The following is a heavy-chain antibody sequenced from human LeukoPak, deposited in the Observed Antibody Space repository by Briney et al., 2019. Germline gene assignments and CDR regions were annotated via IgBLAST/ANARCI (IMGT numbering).Heavy chain of an antibody. Sequence: PGRSLRLSCAASGFTFSSYGMHWVRQAPGKGLEWVAVISYDGSNKYYGDSVKGRFTISRDNSKNTLYLQMNSLRAEDAAVYYCAKDRSTSNILTGSQDKWGQGTLVTVSS. V-gene: IGHV3-30*18. J-gene: IGHJ4*02. CDR2: ISYDGSNK. D-gene: IGHD3-9*01. CDR3: AKDRSTSNILTGSQDK. CDR1: GFTFSSYG.